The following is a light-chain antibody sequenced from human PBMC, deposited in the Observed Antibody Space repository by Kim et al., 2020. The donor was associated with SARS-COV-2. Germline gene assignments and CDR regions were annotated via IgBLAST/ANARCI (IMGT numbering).Light chain of an antibody. J-gene: IGKJ2*01. V-gene: IGKV1-5*01. CDR2: DAS. CDR1: QRSSSW. Sequence: SASVGDRVTITCRASQRSSSWLAWYQQKPGKAPKLLIYDASSLESGVPSRFSGSGSGTEFTLTISSLQPDDFATYYCQQYNSYSYTFGQGTKLEI. CDR3: QQYNSYSYT.